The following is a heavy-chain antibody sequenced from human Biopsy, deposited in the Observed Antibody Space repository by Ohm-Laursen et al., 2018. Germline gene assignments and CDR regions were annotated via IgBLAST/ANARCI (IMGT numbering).Heavy chain of an antibody. V-gene: IGHV3-30*18. CDR2: ISYDGSSE. CDR3: AKPADSYGSEFYFDY. J-gene: IGHJ4*02. D-gene: IGHD4-17*01. CDR1: GFTFSSYG. Sequence: SLRPSCAASGFTFSSYGMHWVRQAPGKGLEWVALISYDGSSEEYADSVKGRFTISRDNSKNTVSLLMNSLRAEDTAVYYCAKPADSYGSEFYFDYWGQGTLVTVSS.